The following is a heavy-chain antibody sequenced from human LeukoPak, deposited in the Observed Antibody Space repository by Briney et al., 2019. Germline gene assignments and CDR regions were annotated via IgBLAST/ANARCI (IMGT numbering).Heavy chain of an antibody. D-gene: IGHD2-15*01. J-gene: IGHJ5*02. Sequence: GGSPRLSCAASGFTFSSYSMNWVRQAPGKGLEWVSYISSSSTIYYADSVKGRFTISRDNAKNSLYLQMNSLRAEDTAVYYCARDFPTAIVVVVAATGWFDPWGQGTLVTVSS. CDR2: ISSSSTI. V-gene: IGHV3-48*01. CDR3: ARDFPTAIVVVVAATGWFDP. CDR1: GFTFSSYS.